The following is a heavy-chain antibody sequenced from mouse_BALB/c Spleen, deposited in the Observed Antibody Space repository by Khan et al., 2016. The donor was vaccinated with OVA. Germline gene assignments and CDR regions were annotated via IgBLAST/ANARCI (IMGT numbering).Heavy chain of an antibody. CDR3: AKLRVYYFDS. Sequence: QVQLKESGPGLVAPSQSLSITCTVSGFSLTSDGVSWVRQPPGKGLEWLGVIWGDGSSNYHSAIRYRLSIRKDNAKIQFFLKLNSLQPDDTATYYFAKLRVYYFDSWGQGTTLTVSS. J-gene: IGHJ2*01. V-gene: IGHV2-3*01. CDR1: GFSLTSDG. CDR2: IWGDGSS.